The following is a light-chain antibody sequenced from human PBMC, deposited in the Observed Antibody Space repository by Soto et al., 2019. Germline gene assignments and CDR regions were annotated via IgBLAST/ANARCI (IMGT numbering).Light chain of an antibody. V-gene: IGKV3-15*01. Sequence: EIVITQSPATLSVSPGERATLSCRASQSVSNKLAWYQQKPGQAPRVLIYGASTRATGIPARFSGSGSGTEFALTISSLQSEDFAVYYCQHYNDWPPTWTFGQGTKVDIK. CDR3: QHYNDWPPTWT. CDR1: QSVSNK. CDR2: GAS. J-gene: IGKJ1*01.